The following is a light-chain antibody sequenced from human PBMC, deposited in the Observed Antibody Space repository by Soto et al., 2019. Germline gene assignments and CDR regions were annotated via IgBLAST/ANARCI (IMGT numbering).Light chain of an antibody. CDR2: GAS. J-gene: IGKJ2*01. CDR3: LQYASPLYT. V-gene: IGKV3-20*01. Sequence: VLTQSPGTLSLSPGERATLSCRASQSLSSSFLAWYQKKPGLAPRLLLYGASNRATGIPDRFSGSGSGTDFTLSISRLEPEDLAVYFCLQYASPLYTFGQGTKLEIK. CDR1: QSLSSSF.